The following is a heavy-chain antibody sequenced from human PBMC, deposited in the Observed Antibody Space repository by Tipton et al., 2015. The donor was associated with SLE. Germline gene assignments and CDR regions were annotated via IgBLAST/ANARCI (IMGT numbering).Heavy chain of an antibody. J-gene: IGHJ4*02. CDR2: IWYDGNSK. V-gene: IGHV3-33*01. Sequence: LRLSCAASGFTFSSYGMHWVRQAPGKGLEWVTVIWYDGNSKYYTDSVKGRFTISRDNSKNTLFLQMNSLRAEDTAVYYCARDGGGDGYFDYWGQGTLVTVSS. D-gene: IGHD2-21*02. CDR3: ARDGGGDGYFDY. CDR1: GFTFSSYG.